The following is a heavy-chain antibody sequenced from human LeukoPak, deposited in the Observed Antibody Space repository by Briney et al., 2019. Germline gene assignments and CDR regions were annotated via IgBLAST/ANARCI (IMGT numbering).Heavy chain of an antibody. CDR1: GFTFSDFH. V-gene: IGHV3-11*01. D-gene: IGHD6-13*01. CDR3: AREGSSSWFVNS. Sequence: GGSLRLSCAASGFTFSDFHMSWIRQAPGKGLEWVSYISGSAGTTYYAASVEGRFTSSRDNAKNSLYPQMNSLRAEDTAVYYCAREGSSSWFVNSWGQGTLVTVSS. CDR2: ISGSAGTT. J-gene: IGHJ4*02.